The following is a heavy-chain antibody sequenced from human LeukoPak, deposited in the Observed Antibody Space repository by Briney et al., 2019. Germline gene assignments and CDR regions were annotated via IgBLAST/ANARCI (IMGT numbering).Heavy chain of an antibody. CDR3: ARAPSFGDYGGDY. J-gene: IGHJ4*02. Sequence: ASVKVSCKASGYNFTNYGIGWVRQAPGHGLEWMGWISVYSGDTNYAHKLHDRVTMTTDTSTSTAFMELRGLRSDDTAFNYCARAPSFGDYGGDYWGQGTLVTVSS. CDR2: ISVYSGDT. CDR1: GYNFTNYG. V-gene: IGHV1-18*01. D-gene: IGHD4-17*01.